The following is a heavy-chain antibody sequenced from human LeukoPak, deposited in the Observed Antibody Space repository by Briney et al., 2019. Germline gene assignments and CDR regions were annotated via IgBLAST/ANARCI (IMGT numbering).Heavy chain of an antibody. Sequence: SETLSLTCAVYGGSFSGYYWSWIRQPPGKGLEWIGEINHSGSTNYNPSLKSRVTISVDTSKNQFSLQLNSVTPEDTAVYYCARGRGYSGYDDYYYYYYMDVWGKGTTVTISS. CDR2: INHSGST. CDR1: GGSFSGYY. CDR3: ARGRGYSGYDDYYYYYYMDV. V-gene: IGHV4-34*01. J-gene: IGHJ6*03. D-gene: IGHD5-12*01.